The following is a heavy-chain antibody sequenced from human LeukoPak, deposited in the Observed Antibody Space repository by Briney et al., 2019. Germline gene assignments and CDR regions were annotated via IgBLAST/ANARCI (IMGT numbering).Heavy chain of an antibody. Sequence: SGALSLTCAVSGGSSSSSNWWNWVRQPPGKGLEWIGEIDHSGRTNYNPSLKSRVTVSVDKSKNQISLKLSSVTAADTAVYYCASKEYYYYGMDVWGQGTTVTVSS. CDR3: ASKEYYYYGMDV. V-gene: IGHV4-4*02. J-gene: IGHJ6*01. CDR2: IDHSGRT. CDR1: GGSSSSSNW.